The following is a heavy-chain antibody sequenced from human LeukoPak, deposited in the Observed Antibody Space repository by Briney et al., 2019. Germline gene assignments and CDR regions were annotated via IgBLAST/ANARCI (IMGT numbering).Heavy chain of an antibody. Sequence: ASVKVSCKASGGTFTSYAISWVRQAPGQGLEWMGGINPIFGTANYAQKFQGRVTITTDESTSTAYMELSSLRSEDTPVYYCARAPCSSTSCYVFAWFDPWGQGTLVTVSS. CDR2: INPIFGTA. CDR3: ARAPCSSTSCYVFAWFDP. D-gene: IGHD2-2*01. CDR1: GGTFTSYA. V-gene: IGHV1-69*05. J-gene: IGHJ5*02.